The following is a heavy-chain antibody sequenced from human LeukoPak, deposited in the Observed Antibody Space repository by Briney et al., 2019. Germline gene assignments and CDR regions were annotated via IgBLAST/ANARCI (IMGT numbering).Heavy chain of an antibody. CDR3: AREVCSSTSCYLFSYYYYYMDV. CDR1: GGSISSGGYY. D-gene: IGHD2-2*01. Sequence: SETLSLTCTVSGGSISSGGYYWSWIRQHPGKGLEWIGYIYYSGSTYYNPSLKSRVTISVDTSKNQFSLKLSPVTAADTAVYYCAREVCSSTSCYLFSYYYYYMDVWGKGTTVTVSS. J-gene: IGHJ6*03. V-gene: IGHV4-31*03. CDR2: IYYSGST.